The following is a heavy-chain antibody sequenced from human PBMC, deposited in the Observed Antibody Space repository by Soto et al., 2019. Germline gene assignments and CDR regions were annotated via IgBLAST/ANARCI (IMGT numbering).Heavy chain of an antibody. D-gene: IGHD6-13*01. CDR3: ATADGSSWPFGY. CDR2: IKSKTDGGTT. J-gene: IGHJ4*02. CDR1: GFTFSNAW. Sequence: PGGSLRLSCAASGFTFSNAWMNWVRQAPGKGLEWLGRIKSKTDGGTTDYAAPVKGRFTISRDDSKNTLYLQMNSLKTEDTAVYYSATADGSSWPFGYWGQGTLVTV. V-gene: IGHV3-15*01.